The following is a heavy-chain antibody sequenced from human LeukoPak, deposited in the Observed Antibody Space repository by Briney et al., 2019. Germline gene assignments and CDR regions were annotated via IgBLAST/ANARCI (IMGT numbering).Heavy chain of an antibody. CDR1: GGSISSGSYY. CDR3: ARLNSGNYYYYMDV. Sequence: SQTLSLTCTVSGGSISSGSYYWSWIRQPAGKGLEWIGRIYTTGNTNYNPSLKSRVTISADRSKNQFSLKLSSVTAADTAVYYCARLNSGNYYYYMDVWGKGTTVTVSS. J-gene: IGHJ6*03. CDR2: IYTTGNT. D-gene: IGHD5-12*01. V-gene: IGHV4-61*02.